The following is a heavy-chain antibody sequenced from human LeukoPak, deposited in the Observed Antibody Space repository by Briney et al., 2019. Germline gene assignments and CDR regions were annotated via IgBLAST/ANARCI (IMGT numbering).Heavy chain of an antibody. J-gene: IGHJ5*02. Sequence: PGGSLRLSCAASGFTFSNFAVHWVRQAPGKGLEWVAVISYDGSNKYYADSVKGRFTISRDNSKNTLYLQMNSLRAEDTAVYYCARDLPYYYDSSGYDHWGQGTLVTVSS. CDR1: GFTFSNFA. V-gene: IGHV3-30*04. CDR2: ISYDGSNK. D-gene: IGHD3-22*01. CDR3: ARDLPYYYDSSGYDH.